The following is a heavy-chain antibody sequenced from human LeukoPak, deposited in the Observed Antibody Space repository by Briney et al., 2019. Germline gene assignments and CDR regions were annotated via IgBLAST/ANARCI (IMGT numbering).Heavy chain of an antibody. CDR1: GFTFSSYA. CDR3: AKEWGNYYDFWSGYFRGYYYGTDV. Sequence: GGSLRLSCAASGFTFSSYAMSWVRQAPGKGLEWVSAISGSGGSTYYADSVKGRFTISRDNSKNTLHLQMNSLRAEDTAVYYCAKEWGNYYDFWSGYFRGYYYGTDVWGQGTTVTVSS. V-gene: IGHV3-23*01. J-gene: IGHJ6*02. D-gene: IGHD3-3*01. CDR2: ISGSGGST.